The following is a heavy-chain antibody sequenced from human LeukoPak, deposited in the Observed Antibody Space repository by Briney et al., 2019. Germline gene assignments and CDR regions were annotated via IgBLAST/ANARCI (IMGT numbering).Heavy chain of an antibody. Sequence: PGTSLRLSCAASGFTFSFYGIHWVRQAPGKGLEWVAVISDDGSTKYYSDSVKGRFTVSIVNSKDTLYLQMNSLRAEDTAVYYCAKRICSGTSCYDYYYYYGMDVWGQGTTVTVSS. CDR3: AKRICSGTSCYDYYYYYGMDV. D-gene: IGHD2-2*01. J-gene: IGHJ6*02. CDR1: GFTFSFYG. CDR2: ISDDGSTK. V-gene: IGHV3-30*18.